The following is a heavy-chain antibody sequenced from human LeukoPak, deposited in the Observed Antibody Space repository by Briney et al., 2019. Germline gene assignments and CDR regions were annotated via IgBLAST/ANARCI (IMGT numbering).Heavy chain of an antibody. CDR2: ISYDGVNK. J-gene: IGHJ6*02. D-gene: IGHD3-10*01. CDR1: GFSFSNSA. Sequence: GGSLRLSCAASGFSFSNSAMHWVRQAPGKGLEWMAVISYDGVNKDYSDSVKGRFTIYRDNSQNTVYMQMNSLRGEDTATYYCARDNRHIASGTYTRRWYYYGMDVWGQGTTVIVSS. V-gene: IGHV3-30*04. CDR3: ARDNRHIASGTYTRRWYYYGMDV.